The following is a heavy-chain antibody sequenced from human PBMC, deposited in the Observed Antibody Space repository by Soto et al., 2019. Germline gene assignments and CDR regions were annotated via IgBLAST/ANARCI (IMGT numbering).Heavy chain of an antibody. D-gene: IGHD6-6*01. CDR2: TYYRSKWYN. Sequence: PSQTLSLTCAISGDSVSSNSAAWNWIRQSPSRGLEWLGRTYYRSKWYNDYAVSVKSRITINPDTSKNQFSLQLNSVTPEDTAVYYCARSPLGSSGYYYYGMEVWGQGTTVTVAS. CDR1: GDSVSSNSAA. J-gene: IGHJ6*02. CDR3: ARSPLGSSGYYYYGMEV. V-gene: IGHV6-1*01.